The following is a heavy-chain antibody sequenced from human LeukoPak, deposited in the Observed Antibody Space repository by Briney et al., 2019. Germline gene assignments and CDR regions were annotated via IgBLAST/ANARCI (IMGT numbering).Heavy chain of an antibody. CDR3: ARAPGGWDLYFDY. CDR2: VYSGGST. Sequence: PGGSLRLSCAASRFTVSSNYMTWVRQAPGKGLECVSVVYSGGSTYYADSVKGRFTISRDNSKNTLYLQMNSLRAEDTALYYCARAPGGWDLYFDYWGQGTLVTVSS. CDR1: RFTVSSNY. V-gene: IGHV3-66*01. D-gene: IGHD1-26*01. J-gene: IGHJ4*02.